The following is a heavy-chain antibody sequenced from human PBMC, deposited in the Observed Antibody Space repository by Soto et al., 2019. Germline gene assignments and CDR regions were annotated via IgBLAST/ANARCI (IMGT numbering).Heavy chain of an antibody. J-gene: IGHJ4*02. CDR1: GFTFSTYS. V-gene: IGHV3-48*01. CDR2: VSRGSPTM. CDR3: TRDPEALDY. Sequence: EVQLVESGGDLVQPGGSLRLSCAASGFTFSTYSMNWVRQAPGKGLERVAYVSRGSPTMHYADSVKGRFTISRDNAKNSLYLQMNSLKADDTAVYYCTRDPEALDYWGQGTLVTVSS.